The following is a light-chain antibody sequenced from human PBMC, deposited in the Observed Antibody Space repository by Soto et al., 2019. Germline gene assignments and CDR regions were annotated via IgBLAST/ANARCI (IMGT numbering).Light chain of an antibody. CDR3: QQSYSTTWT. J-gene: IGKJ1*01. V-gene: IGKV1-39*01. CDR2: AAP. CDR1: QRISSY. Sequence: DIQMTQSPSSLSASVGDRVTISCRASQRISSYLIWYQQKPGKAPKLLIYAAPSLQSGVPSRFSGSGSGTDFTLTISSLQPEDFATYFCQQSYSTTWTVGQGTKVDIK.